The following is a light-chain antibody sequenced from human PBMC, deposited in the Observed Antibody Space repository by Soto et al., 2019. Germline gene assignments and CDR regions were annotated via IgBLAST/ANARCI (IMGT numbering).Light chain of an antibody. Sequence: QSALTQPASVSGSPGQSITISCTGTSSDVGSYKAVSWYQQHPGKAPKLMIYEASKRPSGVSNRFSGSKSGNTASLTISGLQAEDDADYYCCSYTGTTDVFGTGTKLTVL. J-gene: IGLJ1*01. CDR2: EAS. CDR1: SSDVGSYKA. V-gene: IGLV2-23*01. CDR3: CSYTGTTDV.